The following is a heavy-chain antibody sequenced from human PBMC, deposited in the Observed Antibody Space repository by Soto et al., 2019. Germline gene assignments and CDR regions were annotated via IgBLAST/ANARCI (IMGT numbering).Heavy chain of an antibody. Sequence: SAKVSCKDSGGTFSSYALSWVRQAPGQGLEWMGGIIPIFGTANYAQKFQGRVTITADKSTSTAYMELSSLRSEDTAVYYCARLHVDIVATPYYGMDVWGQGTTVTVSS. CDR1: GGTFSSYA. V-gene: IGHV1-69*06. CDR3: ARLHVDIVATPYYGMDV. J-gene: IGHJ6*02. D-gene: IGHD5-12*01. CDR2: IIPIFGTA.